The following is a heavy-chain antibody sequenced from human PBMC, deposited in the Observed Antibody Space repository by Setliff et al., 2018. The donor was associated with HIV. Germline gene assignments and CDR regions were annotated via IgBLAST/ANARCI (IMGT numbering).Heavy chain of an antibody. CDR3: ARVQYHYVNNGDSYYFTH. V-gene: IGHV4-4*02. CDR2: IYHSGST. J-gene: IGHJ4*01. D-gene: IGHD3-10*02. CDR1: GGSISSSNW. Sequence: SETLSLTCAVSGGSISSSNWWSWVRQPPGKGLEWIGEIYHSGSTNYSPSLKSRVTISVDKSKNQFSLRLNSVTAADTAVYYCARVQYHYVNNGDSYYFTHWGHGTLVTVSS.